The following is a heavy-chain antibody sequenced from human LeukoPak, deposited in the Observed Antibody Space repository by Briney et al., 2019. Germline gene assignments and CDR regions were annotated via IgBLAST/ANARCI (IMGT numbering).Heavy chain of an antibody. D-gene: IGHD5-18*01. V-gene: IGHV4-59*02. CDR2: IHYSGGA. CDR1: GGSVTTYH. CDR3: ARGTSAMVAIFDY. J-gene: IGHJ4*02. Sequence: SETLSLTCAVSGGSVTTYHWTWIRQPPGKGLEWIGHIHYSGGADYNPSLKSRVSMSLDTSKNQFSLKLSSVTAADTAVYYCARGTSAMVAIFDYWGQGTLVTVSS.